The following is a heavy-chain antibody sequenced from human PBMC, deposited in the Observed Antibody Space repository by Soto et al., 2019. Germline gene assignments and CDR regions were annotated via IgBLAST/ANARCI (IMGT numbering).Heavy chain of an antibody. V-gene: IGHV3-23*01. Sequence: EVQVLESGGGLVQPGGSLRLSCAASGFTFSSYTMSWVRQAPGQGLEWVSAISGSGSKPYYADSVKGRITISRDNSKNPLSLQMYSLRAEDTALYYCATTASMTIRDGFDHWGQGTLVTVSS. CDR1: GFTFSSYT. J-gene: IGHJ4*02. CDR3: ATTASMTIRDGFDH. CDR2: ISGSGSKP. D-gene: IGHD4-17*01.